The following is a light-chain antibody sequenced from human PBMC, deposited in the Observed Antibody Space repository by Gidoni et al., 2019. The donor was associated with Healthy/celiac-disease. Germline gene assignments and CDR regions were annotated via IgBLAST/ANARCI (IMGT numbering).Light chain of an antibody. CDR3: QQYGSSPLFT. V-gene: IGKV3-20*01. CDR1: QSVSSSY. CDR2: GAS. Sequence: EIVLTQSTGTRSLSPGERATLSCRASQSVSSSYLAWYQQKPGQAPRLLIYGASSRATGIPDRFSGSGSGTDFTLTISRLEPEDFAVYYCQQYGSSPLFTFGPXTKVDIK. J-gene: IGKJ3*01.